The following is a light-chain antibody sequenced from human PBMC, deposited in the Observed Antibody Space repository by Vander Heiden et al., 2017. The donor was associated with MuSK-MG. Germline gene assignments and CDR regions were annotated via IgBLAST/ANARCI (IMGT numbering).Light chain of an antibody. Sequence: DIQMTQSPSTLSASVGDRVTITCRASQSISTWLAWYQQKPGKAPELMISKASSLKSGVPSRFSGNGYGTEFTLTISSLQPDDFASYYCQQDQSYSPLTFGGGTKVESK. CDR1: QSISTW. CDR3: QQDQSYSPLT. V-gene: IGKV1-5*03. J-gene: IGKJ4*01. CDR2: KAS.